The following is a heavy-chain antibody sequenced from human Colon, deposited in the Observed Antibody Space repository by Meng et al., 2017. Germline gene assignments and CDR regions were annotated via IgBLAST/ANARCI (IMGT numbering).Heavy chain of an antibody. CDR3: ARGRRYNWNDEGPYSFEH. D-gene: IGHD1-1*01. Sequence: GSLRLSCSVSGVSMSSYYWTWIRQPPGKVPEWIGYVYSSGKTSYNPSLKNRVTISVDTSKKQFSLNLQSVSAADTAVYYCARGRRYNWNDEGPYSFEHWGQGILVTVSS. CDR2: VYSSGKT. J-gene: IGHJ5*02. CDR1: GVSMSSYY. V-gene: IGHV4-59*01.